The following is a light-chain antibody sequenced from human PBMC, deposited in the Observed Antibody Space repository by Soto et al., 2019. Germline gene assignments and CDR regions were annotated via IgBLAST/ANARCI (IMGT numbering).Light chain of an antibody. CDR3: AAWDDSLSGVV. J-gene: IGLJ2*01. Sequence: QSVLTQPPSASGTPGQRVTISCSGSSSNIGSNYVFWYQHLPGTAPKLLIYRNNQLPSGVPDRFSGSKSGTSASLAISGLRSEDEADYYCAAWDDSLSGVVFGGGTKVTVL. V-gene: IGLV1-47*01. CDR1: SSNIGSNY. CDR2: RNN.